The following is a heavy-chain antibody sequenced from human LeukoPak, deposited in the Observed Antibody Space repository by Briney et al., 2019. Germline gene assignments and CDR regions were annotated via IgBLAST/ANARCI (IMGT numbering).Heavy chain of an antibody. D-gene: IGHD4-17*01. CDR3: ASDYGDSPSYHYGMDV. CDR2: ISYDGSNK. Sequence: GGSLRLSCAASGFTFSSYAMHWVRQAPGKGLEWVTVISYDGSNKYYADSVKGRFTISRDNSKNTLYLQMNSLRAEDTAVYYCASDYGDSPSYHYGMDVWGKGTTVTVSS. V-gene: IGHV3-30*04. CDR1: GFTFSSYA. J-gene: IGHJ6*04.